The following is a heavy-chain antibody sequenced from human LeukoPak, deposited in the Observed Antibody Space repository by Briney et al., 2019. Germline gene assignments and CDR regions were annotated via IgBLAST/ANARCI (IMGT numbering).Heavy chain of an antibody. Sequence: SVKVSCKASGGTFSSYAISWVRQAPGQGLEWMRGIIPIFGIANYAQKFQGRVTITTDESTSTAYMELSSLRSEDTAVYYCAIPAAGPLGFQHWGQGTLVTVSS. V-gene: IGHV1-69*05. CDR2: IIPIFGIA. D-gene: IGHD6-13*01. CDR1: GGTFSSYA. CDR3: AIPAAGPLGFQH. J-gene: IGHJ1*01.